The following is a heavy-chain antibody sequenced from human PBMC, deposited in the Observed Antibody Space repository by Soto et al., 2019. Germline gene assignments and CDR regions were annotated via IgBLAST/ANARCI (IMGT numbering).Heavy chain of an antibody. Sequence: QVQLVESGGGVVQPGRSLRLSCAASGFTFSNNGMHWVRQAPGKGLEWVAIIWSDGSEKYYADSVKGRFTISRDNSKNTLYLQMNSLRAEDTAVYYCARRGSGTYNCDYWGEGGMVTVS. CDR1: GFTFSNNG. D-gene: IGHD3-10*01. J-gene: IGHJ4*02. V-gene: IGHV3-33*01. CDR3: ARRGSGTYNCDY. CDR2: IWSDGSEK.